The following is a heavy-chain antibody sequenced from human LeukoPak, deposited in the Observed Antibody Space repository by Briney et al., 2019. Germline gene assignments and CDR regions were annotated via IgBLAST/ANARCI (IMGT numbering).Heavy chain of an antibody. CDR3: VRALVVGATWGFDY. D-gene: IGHD1-26*01. CDR2: IRYDGSNK. CDR1: GFTFSSYG. V-gene: IGHV3-30*02. Sequence: PGGSLRLSCAASGFTFSSYGMHWVRQAPGKGLEWAAFIRYDGSNKYYADSVKGRFTISRDNSKNTLYLQMNSLRAEGTAVYYCVRALVVGATWGFDYWGQGTLVTVSS. J-gene: IGHJ4*02.